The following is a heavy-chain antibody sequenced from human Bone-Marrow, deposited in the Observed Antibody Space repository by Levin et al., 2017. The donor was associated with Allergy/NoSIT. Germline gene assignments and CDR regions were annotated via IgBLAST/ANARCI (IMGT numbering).Heavy chain of an antibody. CDR3: VRGIVGDADS. D-gene: IGHD5-24*01. V-gene: IGHV3-72*01. CDR2: SRNKVNNYGT. CDR1: GFTFTDHY. Sequence: GESLKISCETSGFTFTDHYMDWVRLAPGKGLEWVGRSRNKVNNYGTEYAASVKGRFIISRDESKKSLYLQMNSLKTEDTAMYYCVRGIVGDADSWGQGSLVIVSS. J-gene: IGHJ4*02.